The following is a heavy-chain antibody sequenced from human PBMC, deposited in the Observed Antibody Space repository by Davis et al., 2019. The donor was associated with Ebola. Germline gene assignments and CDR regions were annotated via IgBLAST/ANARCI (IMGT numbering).Heavy chain of an antibody. D-gene: IGHD2-2*01. J-gene: IGHJ6*02. CDR2: ISYDGSNK. CDR1: GFTVSSNY. V-gene: IGHV3-30*18. Sequence: GESLKISCAASGFTVSSNYMSWVRQAPGKGLEWVAVISYDGSNKYYADSVKGRFTISRDNSKNTLYLQMNSLRAEDTAVYYCAKTTDIVVVPAAMGYYYGMDVWGQGTTVTVSS. CDR3: AKTTDIVVVPAAMGYYYGMDV.